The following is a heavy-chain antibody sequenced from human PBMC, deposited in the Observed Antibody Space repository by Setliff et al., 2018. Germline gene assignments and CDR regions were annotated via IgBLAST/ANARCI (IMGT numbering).Heavy chain of an antibody. CDR2: IRWGGNNQ. Sequence: GGSLRLSCAASDFTFSSYGMHWGRQAPGKGLEWVAFIRWGGNNQYYSDSVKGRFTTSRDNSKNTLNLQMNGLRAEDTAVYYCAKANAMVVTSHSYGMDVWGQGTTVTVSS. CDR1: DFTFSSYG. D-gene: IGHD2-21*02. J-gene: IGHJ6*02. CDR3: AKANAMVVTSHSYGMDV. V-gene: IGHV3-30*02.